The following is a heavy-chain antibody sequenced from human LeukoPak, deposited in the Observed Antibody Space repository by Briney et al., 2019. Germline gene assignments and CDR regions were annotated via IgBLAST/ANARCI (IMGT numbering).Heavy chain of an antibody. Sequence: ASVTVSCKASGGTFSSYAISWVRQAPGQGLEWMGRIIPILGIANYAQKFQGRVTITADKSTSTAYMELSSLRSEDTAVYYCAREISGSSPPNPWGQGTLVTVSS. V-gene: IGHV1-69*04. CDR2: IIPILGIA. CDR3: AREISGSSPPNP. D-gene: IGHD1-26*01. CDR1: GGTFSSYA. J-gene: IGHJ5*02.